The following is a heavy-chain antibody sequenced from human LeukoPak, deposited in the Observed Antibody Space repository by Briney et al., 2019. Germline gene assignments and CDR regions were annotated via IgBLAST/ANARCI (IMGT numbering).Heavy chain of an antibody. Sequence: SGTLSLTCAVSGGSISSSHWWSWVRQPPGKGLEWIGEIYHSGSTNYNPSLKSRVTISVDKSKNQVSLKLSSVTAADTAVYYCASLLWFGELERRENWFDPWGQGTLVTVSS. J-gene: IGHJ5*02. CDR2: IYHSGST. V-gene: IGHV4-4*02. CDR1: GGSISSSHW. D-gene: IGHD3-10*01. CDR3: ASLLWFGELERRENWFDP.